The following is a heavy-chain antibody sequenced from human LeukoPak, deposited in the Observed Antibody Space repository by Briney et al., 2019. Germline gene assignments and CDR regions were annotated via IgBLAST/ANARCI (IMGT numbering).Heavy chain of an antibody. J-gene: IGHJ4*02. CDR2: ISYDGSNK. CDR3: AREPRARSRYHDY. V-gene: IGHV3-30-3*01. Sequence: GGSLRLSCAASGFTFSSYAMHWVRQAPGKGLEWVAVISYDGSNKYYADSVKGRFTISRDNSKNTLYLQMNSLRAEDTAVYYCAREPRARSRYHDYWGQGTLVTVSS. D-gene: IGHD5-12*01. CDR1: GFTFSSYA.